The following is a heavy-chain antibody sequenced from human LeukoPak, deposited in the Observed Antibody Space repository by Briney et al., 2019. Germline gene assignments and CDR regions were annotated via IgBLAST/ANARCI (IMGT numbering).Heavy chain of an antibody. Sequence: SETLSFTCTVSGGSISSGSYYWSWIRQPAGKGLEWIGRIYTSGSTNYNPSLKSRVTISVDTSKNQFSLKLSSVTAADTAVYYCARGRDDFWSGYYINWFDPWGQGTLVTVSS. CDR3: ARGRDDFWSGYYINWFDP. J-gene: IGHJ5*02. D-gene: IGHD3-3*01. CDR1: GGSISSGSYY. V-gene: IGHV4-61*02. CDR2: IYTSGST.